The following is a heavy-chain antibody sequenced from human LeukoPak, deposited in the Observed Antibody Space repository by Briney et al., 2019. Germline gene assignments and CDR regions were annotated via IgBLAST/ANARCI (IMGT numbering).Heavy chain of an antibody. Sequence: PGRSLRLSCAVSGFTFSSYWMYWVRQAPGKGLVWVSCINSDGRSTSYADSVKGRFTISRDIAKNTLYLQMNSLRAEDTAVYYCARGKYYGVDVWGQGTTVTVSS. CDR2: INSDGRST. V-gene: IGHV3-74*01. CDR1: GFTFSSYW. CDR3: ARGKYYGVDV. J-gene: IGHJ6*02.